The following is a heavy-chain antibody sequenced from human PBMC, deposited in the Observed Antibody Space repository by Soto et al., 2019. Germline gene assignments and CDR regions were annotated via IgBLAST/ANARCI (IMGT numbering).Heavy chain of an antibody. Sequence: QVTLKESGPVLVKPTETLTLTCTVSGFSLSNARMGVSWIRQPPGKALEWLAHIFSNDEKSYSTSLKSRLTISKDTSKSQVVLTMTNMDPVVTATYYCARVGSYCISTICYPDYFDYWGQGTLDPVSS. CDR2: IFSNDEK. J-gene: IGHJ4*02. V-gene: IGHV2-26*01. CDR3: ARVGSYCISTICYPDYFDY. D-gene: IGHD2-2*01. CDR1: GFSLSNARMG.